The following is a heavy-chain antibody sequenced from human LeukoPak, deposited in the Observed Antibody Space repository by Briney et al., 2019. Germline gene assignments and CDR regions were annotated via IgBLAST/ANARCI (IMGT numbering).Heavy chain of an antibody. Sequence: TGGSLRLSCAASGFTFSSYAMSWVRQAPGKGLEWVANIKQDGSEKYYVDSVKGRFTISRDNAKNSLYLQMNSLRAEDTAVYYCARDSSGYTDWGVYWGQGTLVTVSS. CDR2: IKQDGSEK. J-gene: IGHJ4*02. CDR1: GFTFSSYA. D-gene: IGHD3-22*01. CDR3: ARDSSGYTDWGVY. V-gene: IGHV3-7*01.